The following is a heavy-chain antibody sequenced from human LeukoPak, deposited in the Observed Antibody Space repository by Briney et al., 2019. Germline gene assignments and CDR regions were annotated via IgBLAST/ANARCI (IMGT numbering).Heavy chain of an antibody. Sequence: GESLRISCKGSGYSFTSYWISWVRQMPGKGLEWMGRIDPSDSYTNYSPSFQGHVTISADKSISSAYLHCSSLKASDTTMYYCARQTRDGSGSRGYSFDFWGQGTLVTVSS. CDR3: ARQTRDGSGSRGYSFDF. V-gene: IGHV5-10-1*01. J-gene: IGHJ4*02. CDR1: GYSFTSYW. D-gene: IGHD3-10*01. CDR2: IDPSDSYT.